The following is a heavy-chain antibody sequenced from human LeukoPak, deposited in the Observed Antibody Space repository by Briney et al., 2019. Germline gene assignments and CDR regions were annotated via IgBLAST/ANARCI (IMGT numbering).Heavy chain of an antibody. CDR2: ISAYNGNT. Sequence: ASVKVSCKASGYTFTSYGISWVRQAPGQGLEWMGWISAYNGNTNYAQKLQGRVTMTTDTSTSTAYMELRSLRSDDTAVYYCARDQYYYDSSGSVDYWGQGTLVTVSS. CDR1: GYTFTSYG. D-gene: IGHD3-22*01. V-gene: IGHV1-18*01. J-gene: IGHJ4*02. CDR3: ARDQYYYDSSGSVDY.